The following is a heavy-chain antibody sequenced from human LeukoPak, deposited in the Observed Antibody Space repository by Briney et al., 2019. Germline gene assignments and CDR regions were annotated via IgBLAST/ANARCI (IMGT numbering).Heavy chain of an antibody. Sequence: ASVKVSCKASGYTFTGYYMHWVRQAPGQGLEWMGWINPNSGGTNYAQKFQGWVTMTRDTSTSTAYMELSRLRSDDTAVYYCARSSYDFWSGYFPMDVWGQGTTVTVSS. CDR2: INPNSGGT. J-gene: IGHJ6*02. CDR1: GYTFTGYY. CDR3: ARSSYDFWSGYFPMDV. D-gene: IGHD3-3*01. V-gene: IGHV1-2*04.